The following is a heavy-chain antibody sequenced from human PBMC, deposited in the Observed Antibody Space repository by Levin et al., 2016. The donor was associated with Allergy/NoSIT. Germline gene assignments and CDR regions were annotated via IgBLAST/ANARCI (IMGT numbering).Heavy chain of an antibody. CDR2: ISGSGRLT. Sequence: WIRQPPGKGLEWVSFISGSGRLTYYADAVKGRFTVSRDNSKTVFLQMSHLRADDTAVYYCAKDSDMTHQYHGMDVWGPGTTVTVSS. J-gene: IGHJ6*02. V-gene: IGHV3-23*01. CDR3: AKDSDMTHQYHGMDV. D-gene: IGHD2-2*01.